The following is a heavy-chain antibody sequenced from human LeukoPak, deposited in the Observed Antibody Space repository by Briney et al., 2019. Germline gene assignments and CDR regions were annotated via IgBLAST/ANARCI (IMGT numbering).Heavy chain of an antibody. V-gene: IGHV4-39*01. CDR2: IYYSGST. CDR3: ASYGSEQL. D-gene: IGHD3-10*01. CDR1: GGSISSSSYY. J-gene: IGHJ4*02. Sequence: PSETLSLTCTVSGGSISSSSYYWGWIRQPPGKGLEWIGSIYYSGSTFHNPSLKSRVTISVDTSKNQFSLKLSSVTAADTAVYYCASYGSEQLWGQGTPVTVSS.